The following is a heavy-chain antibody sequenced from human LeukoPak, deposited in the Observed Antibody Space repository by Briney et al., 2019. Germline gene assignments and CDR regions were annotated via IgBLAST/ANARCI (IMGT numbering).Heavy chain of an antibody. D-gene: IGHD3-16*01. J-gene: IGHJ4*02. V-gene: IGHV3-21*01. CDR1: GFTFSSYS. Sequence: GGSLRLSCAASGFTFSSYSMNWVRQAPGKGLEWVSSISSSSSYIYYADSMKGRFTISRDNAKNSLYLQMNSLRAEDTAVYYCASGRGIDYWGQGTLVTVSS. CDR3: ASGRGIDY. CDR2: ISSSSSYI.